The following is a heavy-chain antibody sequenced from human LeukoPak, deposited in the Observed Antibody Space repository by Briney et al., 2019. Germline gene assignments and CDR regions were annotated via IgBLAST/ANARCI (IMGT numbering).Heavy chain of an antibody. CDR1: GFTFSSYA. V-gene: IGHV3-23*01. CDR3: AKSPSSGYYFDY. J-gene: IGHJ4*02. D-gene: IGHD3-22*01. CDR2: ISGSGGST. Sequence: QAGGSLRLSCAASGFTFSSYAVSWVRQAPGKGLEWVSGISGSGGSTYYADSVKGRFTISRDNSKNTLYLQMNILRAEDTAVYYCAKSPSSGYYFDYWGQGTLVTVSS.